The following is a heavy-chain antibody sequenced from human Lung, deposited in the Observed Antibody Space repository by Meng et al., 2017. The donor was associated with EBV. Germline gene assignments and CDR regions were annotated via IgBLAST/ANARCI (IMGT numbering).Heavy chain of an antibody. V-gene: IGHV3-21*01. J-gene: IGHJ4*02. D-gene: IGHD4-17*01. CDR1: GFTFSSYS. CDR2: ISSSSSYI. Sequence: EVQLVESGGXLVKPGGXLRLSCAASGFTFSSYSMNWVRQAPGKGLEWVSSISSSSSYIYYADSVKGRFTISRDNAKNSLYLQMNSLRAEDTAVYYCARVSDYGDSDDYWGQGTLVTVSS. CDR3: ARVSDYGDSDDY.